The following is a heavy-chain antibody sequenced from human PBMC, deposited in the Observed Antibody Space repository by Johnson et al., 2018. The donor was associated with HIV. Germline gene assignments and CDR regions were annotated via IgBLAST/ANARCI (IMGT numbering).Heavy chain of an antibody. D-gene: IGHD2-21*01. CDR3: ARHTGYDAFDI. J-gene: IGHJ3*02. CDR1: GFIFRNYG. CDR2: IRFDGSSK. Sequence: VQLVESGGGVVQPGGSLRLSCAASGFIFRNYGMHWVRQAPGNGLEWVAFIRFDGSSKYYADSVKGRFTISRDNAENSLYLQMNSLRAEDTAVYYCARHTGYDAFDIWGQGTMVTVSS. V-gene: IGHV3-30*02.